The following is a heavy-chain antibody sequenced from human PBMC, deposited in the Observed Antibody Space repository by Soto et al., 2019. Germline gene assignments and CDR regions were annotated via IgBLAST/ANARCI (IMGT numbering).Heavy chain of an antibody. D-gene: IGHD6-6*01. CDR3: AKWDEYSSSSFDY. CDR1: GFTFSSYG. J-gene: IGHJ4*02. V-gene: IGHV3-30*18. Sequence: PGGSLRLSCAASGFTFSSYGMHWVRQAPGKGLEWVAVISYDGSNKYYADSVKGRFTISRDNSKNTLYLQMNSLRAEDTAVYYCAKWDEYSSSSFDYWGQGTLVTVSS. CDR2: ISYDGSNK.